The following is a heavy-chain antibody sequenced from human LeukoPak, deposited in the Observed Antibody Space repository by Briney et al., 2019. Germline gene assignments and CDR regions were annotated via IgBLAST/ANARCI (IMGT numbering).Heavy chain of an antibody. Sequence: QTLSLTCAISGDSVSSKSSAWNWIRQSPSRGLEWLGRTYYRSKWKYDYALAVKSRITINPDTSKNQFSLQLNSVTPEDTAVYYCARNTADLDFWGQGILVTVSS. CDR2: TYYRSKWKY. J-gene: IGHJ4*02. CDR3: ARNTADLDF. CDR1: GDSVSSKSSA. V-gene: IGHV6-1*01. D-gene: IGHD2-21*02.